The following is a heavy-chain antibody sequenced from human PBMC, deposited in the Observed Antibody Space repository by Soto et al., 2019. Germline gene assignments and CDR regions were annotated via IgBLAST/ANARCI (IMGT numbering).Heavy chain of an antibody. V-gene: IGHV5-51*01. D-gene: IGHD3-3*01. CDR1: GYNFAGYW. CDR2: IYPSDSDT. CDR3: ARGGVSTRTFDY. Sequence: ESLTISCKGSGYNFAGYWIAWVRQMPGKGLELMGIIYPSDSDTRYRPSFQGQVTISADKSISSAYLQWSSLRASDTAMYYCARGGVSTRTFDYWGQGTPVTV. J-gene: IGHJ4*02.